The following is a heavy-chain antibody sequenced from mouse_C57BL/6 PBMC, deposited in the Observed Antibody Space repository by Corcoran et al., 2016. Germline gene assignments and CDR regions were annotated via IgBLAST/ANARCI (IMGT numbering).Heavy chain of an antibody. CDR2: IYPGDGDT. V-gene: IGHV1-80*01. Sequence: QVQLQQSGAELVKPGASVKISCKASGYAFSSYWMNWVKQRPGKGLEGIGQIYPGDGDTNYNGKFKGKATLTADKSSSTAYMQLSSLTSEDSAVYFCARDYYGSSADWYFDVWGTGTTVTVSS. D-gene: IGHD1-1*01. J-gene: IGHJ1*03. CDR1: GYAFSSYW. CDR3: ARDYYGSSADWYFDV.